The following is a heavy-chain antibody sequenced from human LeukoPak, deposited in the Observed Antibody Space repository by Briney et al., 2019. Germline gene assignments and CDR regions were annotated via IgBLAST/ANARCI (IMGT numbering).Heavy chain of an antibody. CDR2: ISGSGGST. CDR3: AKEPPYDSSGYYFGYFDY. Sequence: GGSLRLSCAASGFTSSSYAMSWVRQAPGKGLEWVSAISGSGGSTYYADSVKGRFTISRDNSKNTLYLQMNSLRAEDTAVYYCAKEPPYDSSGYYFGYFDYWGQGTLVTVSS. D-gene: IGHD3-22*01. J-gene: IGHJ4*02. V-gene: IGHV3-23*01. CDR1: GFTSSSYA.